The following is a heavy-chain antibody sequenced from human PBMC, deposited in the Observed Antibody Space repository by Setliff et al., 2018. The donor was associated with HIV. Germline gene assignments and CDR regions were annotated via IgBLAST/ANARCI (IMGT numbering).Heavy chain of an antibody. Sequence: GASVKVSCKASGDTFSRYAISWVRQAPGQGLEWMGGIIPILGEAKYAQKFQGTVTITADKSTSTVYMELSSLKSEGTAVYYCASAYDYYMDVWGKGTTVAVSS. J-gene: IGHJ6*03. CDR3: ASAYDYYMDV. CDR2: IIPILGEA. CDR1: GDTFSRYA. V-gene: IGHV1-69*10.